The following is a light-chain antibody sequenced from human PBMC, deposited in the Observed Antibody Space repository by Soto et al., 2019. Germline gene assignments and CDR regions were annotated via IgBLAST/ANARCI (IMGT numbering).Light chain of an antibody. J-gene: IGLJ3*02. CDR1: TGPVTSGHY. CDR3: LLSYSDARV. CDR2: DTS. Sequence: QAVVTQEPSLTVSPGGTVTLTCGSSTGPVTSGHYPYWFQQKPGQAPRTVIYDTSNRHSWTPARFSGSLLGGKAALTLSGAQPEDEAEYYCLLSYSDARVFGGGTQLTVL. V-gene: IGLV7-46*01.